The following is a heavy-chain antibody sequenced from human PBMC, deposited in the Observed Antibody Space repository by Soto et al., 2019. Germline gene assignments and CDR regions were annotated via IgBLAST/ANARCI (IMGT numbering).Heavy chain of an antibody. Sequence: SETLSLTCAVYGGSFSGYYWSWIRQPPGKGLEWIGEINHSGSTNYNPSLKSRVTISVDTSKNQFSLKLSSVTAADTAVYYCARTIGAVAGTRFDPWGQGTLVTVSS. CDR3: ARTIGAVAGTRFDP. J-gene: IGHJ5*02. CDR2: INHSGST. D-gene: IGHD6-19*01. CDR1: GGSFSGYY. V-gene: IGHV4-34*01.